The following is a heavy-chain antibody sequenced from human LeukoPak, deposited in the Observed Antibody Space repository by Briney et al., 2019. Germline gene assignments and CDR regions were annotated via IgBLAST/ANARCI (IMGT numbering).Heavy chain of an antibody. CDR2: IFWNDDK. CDR3: ARGPLVYEY. CDR1: GFSLSTSGVG. J-gene: IGHJ4*02. V-gene: IGHV2-5*01. D-gene: IGHD3-10*01. Sequence: ESGPTLVKPTQTLTLTCTFSGFSLSTSGVGVGWIRQPPGEALEWLAVIFWNDDKRYSPSLKNRLTITKDTSKNQVVLTMTNMDPVDTATYYCARGPLVYEYWGQGTLVTVSS.